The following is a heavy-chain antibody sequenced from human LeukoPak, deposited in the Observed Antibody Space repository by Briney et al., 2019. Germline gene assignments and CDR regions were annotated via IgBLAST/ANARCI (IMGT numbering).Heavy chain of an antibody. Sequence: PGGSLRLSCAASGFTFSSYDMHWVRQATGKGLEWVSAIGTAGDTYYPGSVKGRFTISRENAKNSLYLQMNSLRAGDTAVYYCARMWWFGGRVSYGMDVWGQGTTVTVSS. D-gene: IGHD3-10*01. CDR1: GFTFSSYD. J-gene: IGHJ6*02. CDR3: ARMWWFGGRVSYGMDV. V-gene: IGHV3-13*01. CDR2: IGTAGDT.